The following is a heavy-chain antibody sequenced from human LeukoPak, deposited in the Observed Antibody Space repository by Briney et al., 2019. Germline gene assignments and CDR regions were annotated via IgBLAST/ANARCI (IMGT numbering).Heavy chain of an antibody. Sequence: PGGSLRLSCAASGFTFSSYWMHWVRQAPGKGLVWVSRINTDGSSTSYADSVKGRFTISRDNAKKTLYLQMNSLRAEDTAVYYCARGLWGQYYYDSSGNYYMDVWGKGTTVTVSS. J-gene: IGHJ6*03. D-gene: IGHD3-22*01. CDR2: INTDGSST. CDR1: GFTFSSYW. CDR3: ARGLWGQYYYDSSGNYYMDV. V-gene: IGHV3-74*01.